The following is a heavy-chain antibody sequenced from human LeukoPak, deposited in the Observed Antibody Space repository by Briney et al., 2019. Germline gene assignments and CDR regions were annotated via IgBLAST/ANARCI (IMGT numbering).Heavy chain of an antibody. V-gene: IGHV4-34*01. CDR1: GGSFSGYY. Sequence: PSETLSLTCAVYGGSFSGYYWSWIRQPPGKGLEWIGEINQSGSTNYNPSLKSRVTIAVDTSKNQSSLKLTSVTAADTAVYYCARVTPITIFGVVIMARGYYFDYWGQGTLVTVSS. CDR3: ARVTPITIFGVVIMARGYYFDY. CDR2: INQSGST. D-gene: IGHD3-3*01. J-gene: IGHJ4*02.